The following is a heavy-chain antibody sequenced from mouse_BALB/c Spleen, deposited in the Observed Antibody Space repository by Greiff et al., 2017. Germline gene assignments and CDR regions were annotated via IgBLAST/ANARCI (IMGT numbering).Heavy chain of an antibody. Sequence: EVKLVESGGGLVQPGGSLKLSCAASGFTFSSYTMSWVRQTPEKRLEWVAYISNGGGSTYYPDTVKGRFTISRDNAKNTLYLQMSSLKSEDTAMYYCARHGFRYGNDAMDYWGQGTSVTVSS. CDR2: ISNGGGST. CDR3: ARHGFRYGNDAMDY. V-gene: IGHV5-12-2*01. J-gene: IGHJ4*01. CDR1: GFTFSSYT. D-gene: IGHD2-1*01.